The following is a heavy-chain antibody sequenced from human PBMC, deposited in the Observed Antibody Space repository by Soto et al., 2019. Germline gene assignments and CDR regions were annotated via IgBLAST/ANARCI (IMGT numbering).Heavy chain of an antibody. CDR2: IHYSGST. D-gene: IGHD2-2*03. CDR1: GCSVSSYY. Sequence: SETLSLTCTVSGCSVSSYYWSWIRQPPGKGLEWIGYIHYSGSTNYNPSLKSRVTISVDTSKNQFSLKLSSVTAADTAVYYCASGFYYYMDVWGQGTTVTVSS. CDR3: ASGFYYYMDV. J-gene: IGHJ6*03. V-gene: IGHV4-59*08.